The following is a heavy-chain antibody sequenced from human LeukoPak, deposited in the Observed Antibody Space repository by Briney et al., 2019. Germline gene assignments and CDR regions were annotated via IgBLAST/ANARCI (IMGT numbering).Heavy chain of an antibody. J-gene: IGHJ4*02. CDR3: ARDRSSSWYYFDY. CDR2: ISAYNGNT. V-gene: IGHV1-18*01. Sequence: ASVKISCKASGYTFTSYGISWVRQAPGQGLEWMGRISAYNGNTNYAQKLQGRVTMTTDTSTSTAYVELRSLRSDDTAVYYCARDRSSSWYYFDYWGLGALVTVSS. CDR1: GYTFTSYG. D-gene: IGHD6-19*01.